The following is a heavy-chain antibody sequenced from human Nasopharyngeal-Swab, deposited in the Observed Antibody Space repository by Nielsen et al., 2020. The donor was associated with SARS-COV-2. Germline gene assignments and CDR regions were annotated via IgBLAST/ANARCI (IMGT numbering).Heavy chain of an antibody. J-gene: IGHJ5*02. D-gene: IGHD3-10*02. V-gene: IGHV4-39*01. Sequence: SETLSLTCTVSGGSISSSSYYWGWIRQPPGKGLEWIGSIYYSGSTYYNPSLKSRVTISVDTSKNQFSLKLSSVTAADTAVYYCARHFSFSDVPYVRFWFDPWGQGTLVTVSS. CDR2: IYYSGST. CDR3: ARHFSFSDVPYVRFWFDP. CDR1: GGSISSSSYY.